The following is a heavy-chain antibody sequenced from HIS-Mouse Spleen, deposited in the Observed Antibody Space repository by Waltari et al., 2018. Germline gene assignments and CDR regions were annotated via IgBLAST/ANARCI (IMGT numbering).Heavy chain of an antibody. Sequence: QLQLQESGPGLVKPSETLSLTCPVSGCSISSSSSHWGRIRQPPGKGLEWIGSIYYSGSTYYNPSLKSRVTISVDTSKNQFSLKLSSVTAADTAVYYCAREIPYSSSWYDWYFDLWGRGTLVTVSS. V-gene: IGHV4-39*07. J-gene: IGHJ2*01. CDR2: IYYSGST. CDR3: AREIPYSSSWYDWYFDL. D-gene: IGHD6-13*01. CDR1: GCSISSSSSH.